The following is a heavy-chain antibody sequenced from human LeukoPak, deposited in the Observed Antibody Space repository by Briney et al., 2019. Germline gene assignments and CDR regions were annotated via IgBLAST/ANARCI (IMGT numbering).Heavy chain of an antibody. CDR3: ARVYGDSGTPYFDY. CDR1: GGSFSGYY. V-gene: IGHV4-34*01. Sequence: SETLSLTCAVYGGSFSGYYWSWIRQPPGKGLEWIGEINHSGSTNYNPSLKSRVTISVDTSKNQFSLKLSSVTAADTAVYYCARVYGDSGTPYFDYWGQGTLVTVSS. J-gene: IGHJ4*02. D-gene: IGHD4-17*01. CDR2: INHSGST.